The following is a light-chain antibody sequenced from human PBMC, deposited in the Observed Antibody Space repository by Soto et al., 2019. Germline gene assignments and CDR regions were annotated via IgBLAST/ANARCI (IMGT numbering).Light chain of an antibody. CDR1: QSVISTY. J-gene: IGKJ4*01. CDR3: QQHAHWPLT. V-gene: IGKV3D-20*02. Sequence: TVLTQSPGTMSLSPGERDTLSCSASQSVISTYLAWYQQKPGQAPGLLIYEASTRATGIPARFSGSGSGTDFTLAISSLEPEDFAVYYCQQHAHWPLTFGGGTKVDI. CDR2: EAS.